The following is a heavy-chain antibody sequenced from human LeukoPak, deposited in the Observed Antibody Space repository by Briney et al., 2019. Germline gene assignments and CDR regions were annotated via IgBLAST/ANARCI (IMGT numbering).Heavy chain of an antibody. CDR1: GFTFSSPT. V-gene: IGHV1-58*01. D-gene: IGHD3-10*01. CDR2: IVVGSGYT. Sequence: EASVKVSCKASGFTFSSPTVQWVRQARGQRLEWIGWIVVGSGYTSYAQKFQERVSITRDMSTSTAYMELSSLRSEGTAVYYCAMVRGLTDPLDYWGQGTLVTVSS. J-gene: IGHJ4*02. CDR3: AMVRGLTDPLDY.